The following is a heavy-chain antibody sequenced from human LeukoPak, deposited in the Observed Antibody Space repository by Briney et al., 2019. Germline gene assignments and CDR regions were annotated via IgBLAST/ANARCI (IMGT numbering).Heavy chain of an antibody. Sequence: PGGSLRLSCAASGFTFSSYSMNWVRQAPGKGLEWVSAISGSGGSTYYADSVKGRFTISRDNSKNTLYLQMNSLRAEDTAVYYCAKDRIWGAAAGTFSFDYWGQGPLVPVSS. CDR2: ISGSGGST. CDR1: GFTFSSYS. V-gene: IGHV3-23*01. CDR3: AKDRIWGAAAGTFSFDY. J-gene: IGHJ4*02. D-gene: IGHD6-13*01.